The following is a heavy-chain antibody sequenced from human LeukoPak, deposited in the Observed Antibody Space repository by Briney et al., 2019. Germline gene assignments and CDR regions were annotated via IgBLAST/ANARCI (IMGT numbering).Heavy chain of an antibody. CDR2: IYYSGST. D-gene: IGHD6-19*01. CDR3: ARVDSLVAGTIDY. V-gene: IGHV4-59*01. Sequence: KPSETLSLTGPVSGAPISSYYWSWIRQPPGKGLEWIGYIYYSGSTNYNPSLKSRVTISVDTSKNQFSLKLSSVTAADTAVYYCARVDSLVAGTIDYWGQGTLVTVSS. CDR1: GAPISSYY. J-gene: IGHJ4*02.